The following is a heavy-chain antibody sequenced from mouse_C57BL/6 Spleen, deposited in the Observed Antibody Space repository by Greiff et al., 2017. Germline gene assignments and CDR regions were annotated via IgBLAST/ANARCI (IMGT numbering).Heavy chain of an antibody. V-gene: IGHV1-53*01. D-gene: IGHD2-4*01. CDR3: ARWGDYAGRVAMDY. Sequence: QVQLQQPGTELVKPGASVKLSCKASGYTFPSYWMPWLKRRPGQGLEWIGNINPSNGGTNYNEKFKSKATLTLDKSSSTAYMQLSSLTSEDSAVYYCARWGDYAGRVAMDYWGQGTSVTVSS. CDR1: GYTFPSYW. J-gene: IGHJ4*01. CDR2: INPSNGGT.